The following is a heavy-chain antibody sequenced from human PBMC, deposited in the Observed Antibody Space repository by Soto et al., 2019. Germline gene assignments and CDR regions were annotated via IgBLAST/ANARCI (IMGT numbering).Heavy chain of an antibody. CDR3: ATSSGWFGELLAYFDY. V-gene: IGHV3-23*01. J-gene: IGHJ4*02. Sequence: GGSLGLSCAASGFTFSSYAMSWVRQAPGKGLEWVSAISGSGGSTYYADSVKGRFTISRDNSKNTLYLQMNSLRAEDTAVYYCATSSGWFGELLAYFDYWGQGTLVTVSS. D-gene: IGHD3-10*01. CDR2: ISGSGGST. CDR1: GFTFSSYA.